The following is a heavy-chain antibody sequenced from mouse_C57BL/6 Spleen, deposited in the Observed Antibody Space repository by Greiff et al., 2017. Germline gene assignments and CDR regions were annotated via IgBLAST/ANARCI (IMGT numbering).Heavy chain of an antibody. CDR2: INPGSGGA. CDR3: ARDDYSPIPHAMDY. J-gene: IGHJ4*01. Sequence: QVQLQQSGAELVRPGTSVKVSCKASGYAFTNYLIEWVKQRPGQGLEWIGVINPGSGGANSNETFKGKATLTADKSSSTAYMQLSSLTSEDSAVYFCARDDYSPIPHAMDYWGQGTSVTVSS. CDR1: GYAFTNYL. V-gene: IGHV1-54*01. D-gene: IGHD2-12*01.